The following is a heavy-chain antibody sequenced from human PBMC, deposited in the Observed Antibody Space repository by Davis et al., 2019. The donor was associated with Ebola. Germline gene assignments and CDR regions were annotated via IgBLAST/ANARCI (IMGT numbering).Heavy chain of an antibody. D-gene: IGHD1-26*01. Sequence: AASVKVSCKTSGDTFRRHGISWVRQAPGQGLEWMGRINPNFGGKIYAQKFQDRVTLTIDTSINTAYMELDRLRSDDTAVYYCARGHTYGRWDDWFDPWGQGTLVTVSS. CDR1: GDTFRRHG. CDR2: INPNFGGK. V-gene: IGHV1-2*06. J-gene: IGHJ5*02. CDR3: ARGHTYGRWDDWFDP.